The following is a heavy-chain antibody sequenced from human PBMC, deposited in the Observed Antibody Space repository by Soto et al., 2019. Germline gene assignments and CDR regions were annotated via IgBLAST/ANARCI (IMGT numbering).Heavy chain of an antibody. Sequence: GGSLRLSCAASGFTFSSYAMSWVRQAPGKGLEWVSAISGSGGSTYYADSVKGRFTISRDNSKNTLYLQMNSLRAEDTAVYYCAKYGYDFWSGQYYFDYWGQGTLVTVSS. CDR2: ISGSGGST. CDR3: AKYGYDFWSGQYYFDY. V-gene: IGHV3-23*01. J-gene: IGHJ4*02. CDR1: GFTFSSYA. D-gene: IGHD3-3*01.